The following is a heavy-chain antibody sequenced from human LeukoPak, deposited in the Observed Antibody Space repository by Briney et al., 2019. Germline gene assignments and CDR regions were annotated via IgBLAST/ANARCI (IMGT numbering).Heavy chain of an antibody. CDR1: GFTFSSYA. CDR2: ISGSGGNT. D-gene: IGHD3-3*01. V-gene: IGHV3-23*01. Sequence: GGSLRLSCAASGFTFSSYAMSWVRQAPGKGLEWVSAISGSGGNTYYADSVKGRFTISRDNSKNTLYLQMNSLRAEDTAVYYCTRVVTIPVPYYYYGMDVWGQGTTVTVSS. J-gene: IGHJ6*02. CDR3: TRVVTIPVPYYYYGMDV.